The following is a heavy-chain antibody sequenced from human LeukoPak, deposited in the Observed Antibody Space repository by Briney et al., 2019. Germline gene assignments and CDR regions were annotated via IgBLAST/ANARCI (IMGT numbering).Heavy chain of an antibody. J-gene: IGHJ1*01. CDR1: GFTFSNYG. CDR3: AKDLTRAEDEGLHH. Sequence: GGSLRLSCAASGFTFSNYGMYWVRQAPGKGLEWVAVIAYDGSNKYYADSVKSRFSISRDNSKNTLYLQMNSLRAEDTAVYYCAKDLTRAEDEGLHHWGQGTLVTVSS. V-gene: IGHV3-30*18. D-gene: IGHD5-24*01. CDR2: IAYDGSNK.